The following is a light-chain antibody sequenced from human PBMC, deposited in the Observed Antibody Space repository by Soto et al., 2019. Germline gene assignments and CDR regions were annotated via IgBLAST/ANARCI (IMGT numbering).Light chain of an antibody. Sequence: QSALTQPASVSGSPGQSITISCTGTSSDVGGYNYVSWYQQHPGKAPKLMIYDVSNRPSGVSNRFSGSKSGNTASLTISGLQAEDEAEYYWSSYTSCSTPVVFGGGTKLTVL. CDR1: SSDVGGYNY. V-gene: IGLV2-14*01. CDR3: SSYTSCSTPVV. CDR2: DVS. J-gene: IGLJ2*01.